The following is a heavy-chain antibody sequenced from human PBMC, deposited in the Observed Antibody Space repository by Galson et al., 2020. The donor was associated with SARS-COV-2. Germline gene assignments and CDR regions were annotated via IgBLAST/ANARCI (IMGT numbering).Heavy chain of an antibody. V-gene: IGHV1-24*01. CDR1: GYTVTELT. Sequence: ASVKDTCMVSGYTVTELTINCVRQAREKGLMWMGDLDTQDGETIYAQKFQGRVTMTEDTSTDTAYMELSSLRSEDTAVYYCATDFAIFGVVILHYWGQGTLVTVSS. J-gene: IGHJ4*02. CDR2: LDTQDGET. CDR3: ATDFAIFGVVILHY. D-gene: IGHD3-3*01.